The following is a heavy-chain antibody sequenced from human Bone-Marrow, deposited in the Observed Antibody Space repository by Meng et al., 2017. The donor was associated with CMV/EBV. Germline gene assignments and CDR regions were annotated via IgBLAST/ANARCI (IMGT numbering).Heavy chain of an antibody. CDR3: ATGHGSNGICLFDD. J-gene: IGHJ4*02. Sequence: GGSLRLSCVASGVTFSSYSMNWVRQTPGKGREWVSSISSSSTSIYYAASVKGRFTISRDNAKNSLFLQMDSLRAEDTAVYYCATGHGSNGICLFDDWGQGTLVTVSS. CDR1: GVTFSSYS. CDR2: ISSSSTSI. V-gene: IGHV3-21*01. D-gene: IGHD2-8*01.